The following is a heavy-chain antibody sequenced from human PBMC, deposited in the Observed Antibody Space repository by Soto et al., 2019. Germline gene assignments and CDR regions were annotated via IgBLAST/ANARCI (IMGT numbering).Heavy chain of an antibody. V-gene: IGHV1-69*01. CDR3: ARDGGRHSGGIDY. CDR2: IIPIFGKA. Sequence: QVQLVQSGAEVKKPGSSVKVSCKASRGTFSNYPITWVRRAPGQGLEWLGGIIPIFGKANYAQKFQGRVTITADESTSTAYMELSSLRSEDTAVYYCARDGGRHSGGIDYWGQGTLVTVSS. D-gene: IGHD1-26*01. J-gene: IGHJ4*02. CDR1: RGTFSNYP.